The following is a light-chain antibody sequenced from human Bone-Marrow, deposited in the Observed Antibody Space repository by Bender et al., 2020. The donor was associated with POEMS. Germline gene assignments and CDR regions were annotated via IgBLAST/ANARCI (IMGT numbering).Light chain of an antibody. CDR3: FSYAGSYVWV. Sequence: QSALTQPASVSGSPGQSITISCTGASSDVGAYNLVSWYQQHPGKAPKLLIYEVRKRPSGVPDRFSGSKSGNTASLTISGLQAEDEANYYCFSYAGSYVWVFGGGTKLTVL. CDR1: SSDVGAYNL. CDR2: EVR. J-gene: IGLJ3*02. V-gene: IGLV2-23*02.